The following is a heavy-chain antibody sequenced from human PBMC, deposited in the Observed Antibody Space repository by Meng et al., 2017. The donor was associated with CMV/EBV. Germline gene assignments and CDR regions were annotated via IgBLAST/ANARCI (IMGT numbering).Heavy chain of an antibody. CDR1: GFTFSSYA. CDR2: IYSGGSST. Sequence: GGPLRLSCAASGFTFSSYAMSWVRQAPGKGLEWVSVIYSGGSSTYYADSVKGRFTISRDNSKNTLYLQMNSLRAEDTAVYYCAKGGSSWYDPWGQGTLVTVSS. J-gene: IGHJ5*02. V-gene: IGHV3-23*03. D-gene: IGHD6-13*01. CDR3: AKGGSSWYDP.